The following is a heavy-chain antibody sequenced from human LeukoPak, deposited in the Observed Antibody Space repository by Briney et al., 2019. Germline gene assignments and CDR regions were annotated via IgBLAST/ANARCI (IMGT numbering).Heavy chain of an antibody. D-gene: IGHD5-24*01. Sequence: SETLSLTCTVSGGSSSSYYWSWTRQPPGKGLEWIGYIYYSGSTNYNPSLKSRVTILVDTSKNQFSLRLSSVTAADTAVYYCARSGGDRVEMPTIIDYWGQGTLVTVSS. CDR1: GGSSSSYY. CDR3: ARSGGDRVEMPTIIDY. CDR2: IYYSGST. J-gene: IGHJ4*02. V-gene: IGHV4-59*01.